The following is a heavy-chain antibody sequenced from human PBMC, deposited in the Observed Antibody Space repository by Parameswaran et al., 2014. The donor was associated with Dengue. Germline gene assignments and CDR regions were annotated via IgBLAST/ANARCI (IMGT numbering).Heavy chain of an antibody. J-gene: IGHJ4*02. V-gene: IGHV4-59*08. D-gene: IGHD6-6*01. Sequence: VRQAPGKGLEWIGYMYYTGRTNSNPSLKSRVTISVDTSKNQFSLKLSSVTAADTAVYYCARHSSSSEFDYWGQGTLVTVSS. CDR3: ARHSSSSEFDY. CDR2: MYYTGRT.